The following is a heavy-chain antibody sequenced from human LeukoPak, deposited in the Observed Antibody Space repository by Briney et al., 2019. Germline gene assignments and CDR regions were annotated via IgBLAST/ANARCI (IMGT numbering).Heavy chain of an antibody. CDR2: IYYSGST. CDR1: GASINTYY. CDR3: ARVLRPMASQYYFDY. J-gene: IGHJ4*02. Sequence: SETLSLTCTVSGASINTYYWSWIRQPPGRGLEWIGYIYYSGSTSYNPSLKTRVTISIDTSKNQFSLKLSSVTAADTAVYYCARVLRPMASQYYFDYWGQGTLVTVSS. D-gene: IGHD3-10*01. V-gene: IGHV4-59*01.